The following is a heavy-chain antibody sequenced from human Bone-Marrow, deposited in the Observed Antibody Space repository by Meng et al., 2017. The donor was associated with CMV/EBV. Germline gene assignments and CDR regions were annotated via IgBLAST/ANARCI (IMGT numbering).Heavy chain of an antibody. D-gene: IGHD3-3*01. Sequence: GESLKISCAGSGFTFSSYAMHWVRQAPGKGLEWVAVISYDGTDEYYADSVKGRFTISRDNSKTTLYLQMNSLRAEDTAVYYCARGPSYFDFWSGYDYWGQGTLVTVSS. J-gene: IGHJ4*02. V-gene: IGHV3-30*04. CDR2: ISYDGTDE. CDR3: ARGPSYFDFWSGYDY. CDR1: GFTFSSYA.